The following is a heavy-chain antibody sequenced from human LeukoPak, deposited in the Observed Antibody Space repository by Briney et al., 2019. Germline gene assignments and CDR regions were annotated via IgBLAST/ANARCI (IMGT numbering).Heavy chain of an antibody. CDR1: GFTFSSYS. J-gene: IGHJ6*03. CDR3: ARVGRAARRGMGYYYYYYMDV. CDR2: ISSSSSYI. Sequence: PGGSLRLSCAASGFTFSSYSMNWVRQAPGKGLEWVSSISSSSSYIYYADSVKGRFTISRDNAKNSLYLQMNSLRAEDTAVYYCARVGRAARRGMGYYYYYYMDVWGKGTTVTVSS. D-gene: IGHD6-6*01. V-gene: IGHV3-21*01.